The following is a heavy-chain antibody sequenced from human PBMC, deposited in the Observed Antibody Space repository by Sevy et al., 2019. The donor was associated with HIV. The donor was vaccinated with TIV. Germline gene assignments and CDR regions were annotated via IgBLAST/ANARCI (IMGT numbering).Heavy chain of an antibody. V-gene: IGHV1-18*04. Sequence: ASVKVSCKASGYTFTNYGISWVRQAPGQGLEWMGWISAYNGNTNYGQSLQGRVTMTTDTSTNTAYMELRSLRSDDTAVYFCAKDRGYCSVGNCYSDSWGQGTLVTVSS. CDR1: GYTFTNYG. J-gene: IGHJ4*02. CDR2: ISAYNGNT. D-gene: IGHD2-15*01. CDR3: AKDRGYCSVGNCYSDS.